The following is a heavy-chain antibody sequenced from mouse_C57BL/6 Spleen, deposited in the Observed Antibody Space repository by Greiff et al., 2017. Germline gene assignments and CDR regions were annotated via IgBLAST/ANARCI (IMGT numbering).Heavy chain of an antibody. CDR2: IDPENGDT. V-gene: IGHV14-4*01. Sequence: EVQLQQSGAELVRPGASVKLSCTASGFNIKDDYMHWVKQRPEQGLEWIGWIDPENGDTEYASKFQGKATITADTSSNTAYLQLSSLTSEDTAVYYCTPLWYLDYWGQGTTLTVSS. J-gene: IGHJ2*01. D-gene: IGHD2-1*01. CDR3: TPLWYLDY. CDR1: GFNIKDDY.